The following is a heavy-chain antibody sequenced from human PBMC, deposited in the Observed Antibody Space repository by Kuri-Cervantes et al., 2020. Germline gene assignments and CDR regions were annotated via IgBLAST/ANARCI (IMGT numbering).Heavy chain of an antibody. Sequence: ASVKVSCKASGYTFTSYGISWVRQAPGQGLEWMGWISAYNGNTNYAQKLQGRVTMTTDTSTSTAYMELSSLRSEDTAVYYCAAVVSWGGGYYGSGDWYFDLWGRGTLVTVSS. CDR3: AAVVSWGGGYYGSGDWYFDL. CDR1: GYTFTSYG. J-gene: IGHJ2*01. V-gene: IGHV1-18*01. D-gene: IGHD3-10*01. CDR2: ISAYNGNT.